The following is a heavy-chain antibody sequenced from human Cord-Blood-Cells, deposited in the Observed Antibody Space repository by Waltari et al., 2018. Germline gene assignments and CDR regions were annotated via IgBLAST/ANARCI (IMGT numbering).Heavy chain of an antibody. CDR1: GFTFSSFG. CDR2: ISYDGSNK. CDR3: ARDSSWSFDY. V-gene: IGHV3-30*03. D-gene: IGHD6-13*01. J-gene: IGHJ4*02. Sequence: QVQLVESGGGVVQPGWSLRLSCAAYGFTFSSFGILWVRQAPGKGLAWVAVISYDGSNKYYADSVKGRFTISRDNSKNTLYLQMNSLRAEDTAVYYCARDSSWSFDYWGQGTLVTVSS.